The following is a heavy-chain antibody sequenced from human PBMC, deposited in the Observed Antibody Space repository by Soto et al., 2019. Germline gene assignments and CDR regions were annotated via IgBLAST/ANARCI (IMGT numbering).Heavy chain of an antibody. V-gene: IGHV4-39*01. Sequence: PSETLSLTCTVSGGSTSSSRYYWGWIRQPPGKGLEWIGSIYYSGSTYYNPSLKSRVTISVDTSKNQFSLKLSSVTAADTAVYYCARQFGGFLRLGELSFNLWGQGTLVTVSS. CDR1: GGSTSSSRYY. J-gene: IGHJ4*02. D-gene: IGHD3-16*02. CDR2: IYYSGST. CDR3: ARQFGGFLRLGELSFNL.